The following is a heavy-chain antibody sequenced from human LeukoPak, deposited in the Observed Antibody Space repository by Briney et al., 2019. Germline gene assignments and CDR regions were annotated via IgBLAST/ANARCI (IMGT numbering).Heavy chain of an antibody. Sequence: GRSLRLSCAASGFTFSSYAMHWVRQAPGKGLEWVAVISYDGSNKYYADSVKGRFTISRDNSKNTLYLQMNSLRAEDTAVYYCAREGDAFSSGPPDYWGQGTLVTVSP. D-gene: IGHD6-19*01. V-gene: IGHV3-30-3*01. J-gene: IGHJ4*02. CDR3: AREGDAFSSGPPDY. CDR2: ISYDGSNK. CDR1: GFTFSSYA.